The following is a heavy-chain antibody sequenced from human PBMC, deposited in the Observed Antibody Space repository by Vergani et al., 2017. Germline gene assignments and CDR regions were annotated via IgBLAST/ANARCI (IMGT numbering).Heavy chain of an antibody. Sequence: QLQLQESGPGLVKPSETLSLTCTVSGGSISSSSYYWGWIRQPPGKGLEWIGYIYYSGSTNYNPSLKSRVTISVDTSKNQFSLKLSSVTAADTAVYYCARLYSNHYYYYGMDVWGQGTTVTVSS. V-gene: IGHV4-61*05. CDR1: GGSISSSSYY. CDR3: ARLYSNHYYYYGMDV. CDR2: IYYSGST. D-gene: IGHD4-11*01. J-gene: IGHJ6*02.